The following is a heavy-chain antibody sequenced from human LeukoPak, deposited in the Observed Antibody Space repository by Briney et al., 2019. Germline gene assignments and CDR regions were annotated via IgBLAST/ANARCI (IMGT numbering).Heavy chain of an antibody. CDR2: INHSGST. CDR1: GGSFSGYY. J-gene: IGHJ4*02. CDR3: ARDFHDSSGYGQHCDH. Sequence: PSETLSLTCAVYGGSFSGYYWSWIRKPPGKGLGWIGEINHSGSTNYNPSLKSRVTISVDTSKNQFSLKLSSVTAADTAVYYCARDFHDSSGYGQHCDHWGQGTLVTVSS. D-gene: IGHD3-22*01. V-gene: IGHV4-34*01.